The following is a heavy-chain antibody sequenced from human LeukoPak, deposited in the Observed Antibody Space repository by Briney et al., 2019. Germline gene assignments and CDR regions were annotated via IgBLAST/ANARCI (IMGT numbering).Heavy chain of an antibody. Sequence: ASVKVSCKASGYTFTSYDINWVRQAPGQGLEGMGWMNPNSGNTVYAQKFQGRVTMTRNTSISTAYMELSSLRSEDTAVYYCASGVGGLYYYYGMDVWGQGTTVTVSS. J-gene: IGHJ6*02. CDR2: MNPNSGNT. CDR3: ASGVGGLYYYYGMDV. V-gene: IGHV1-8*01. D-gene: IGHD3/OR15-3a*01. CDR1: GYTFTSYD.